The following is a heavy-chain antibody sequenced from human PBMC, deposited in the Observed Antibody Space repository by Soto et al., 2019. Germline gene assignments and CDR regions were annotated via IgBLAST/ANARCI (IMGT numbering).Heavy chain of an antibody. CDR2: IYNSGST. D-gene: IGHD1-7*01. CDR1: GGSISSGDYY. V-gene: IGHV4-30-4*01. J-gene: IGHJ2*01. Sequence: QVQLQESGPGLVKPSQTLSLTCTVSGGSISSGDYYWSWIRQPPGKGLEWIGYIYNSGSTYYNPSLYSRVTLSGDTSKNQFSLKLSSVTAADTAVYYCAREGLQLRNFDLWGRGTLVTVCS. CDR3: AREGLQLRNFDL.